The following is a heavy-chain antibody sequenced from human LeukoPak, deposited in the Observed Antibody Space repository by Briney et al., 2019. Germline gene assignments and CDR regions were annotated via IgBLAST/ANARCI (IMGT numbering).Heavy chain of an antibody. V-gene: IGHV4-61*02. CDR1: GGSISSGSYY. CDR3: ARSSWAPFDP. Sequence: PSETLSLTCTVSGGSISSGSYYWSWLRHPAGKGLEWIGRIYTSGSTNYNPSLKSRVTISGATSKNQFSLKLSSVTAADTPVYSSARSSWAPFDPRGQGSLVT. J-gene: IGHJ5*02. D-gene: IGHD6-13*01. CDR2: IYTSGST.